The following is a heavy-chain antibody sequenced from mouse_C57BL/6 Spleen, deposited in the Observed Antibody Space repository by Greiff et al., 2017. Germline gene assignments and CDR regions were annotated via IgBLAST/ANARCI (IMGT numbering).Heavy chain of an antibody. J-gene: IGHJ4*01. V-gene: IGHV1-82*01. D-gene: IGHD1-1*01. CDR1: GYAFSSSW. Sequence: QVQLKESGPELVKPGASVKISCKASGYAFSSSWMNWVKQRPGKGLGWIGRIYPGDGDTNYNGKFKGKATLTADKSSSTAYMQLSSLTSEDSAVYFCAPYYYGSSNAMDYWGQGTSVTVSS. CDR3: APYYYGSSNAMDY. CDR2: IYPGDGDT.